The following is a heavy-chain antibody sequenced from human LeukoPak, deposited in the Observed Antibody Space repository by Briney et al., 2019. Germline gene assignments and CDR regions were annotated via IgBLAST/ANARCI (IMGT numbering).Heavy chain of an antibody. J-gene: IGHJ4*02. Sequence: ASVKVSCKASGGTFSSYAISWVRQAPGQGLEWMGGIIPIFGTANYAQKFQGRVTITADESTSTAYMELSSLRPEDTAVYYCARGLGSVVPAYWGQGTLVTVSS. D-gene: IGHD2-2*01. CDR2: IIPIFGTA. V-gene: IGHV1-69*13. CDR3: ARGLGSVVPAY. CDR1: GGTFSSYA.